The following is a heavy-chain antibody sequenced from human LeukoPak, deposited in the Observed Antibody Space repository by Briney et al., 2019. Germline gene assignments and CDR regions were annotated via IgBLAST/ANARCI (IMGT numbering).Heavy chain of an antibody. V-gene: IGHV1-69*06. D-gene: IGHD3-22*01. J-gene: IGHJ6*02. CDR1: GGTFSSYA. CDR3: ARLEHYDSSGYYPLGDYYYGMDV. Sequence: ASVKVSCKASGGTFSSYAISWVRQAPGQGLEWMGGIIPIFGTANYAQKFQGRVTITADKSTSTAYMELSSLRSEDTAVYYCARLEHYDSSGYYPLGDYYYGMDVWGQGTTVTVSS. CDR2: IIPIFGTA.